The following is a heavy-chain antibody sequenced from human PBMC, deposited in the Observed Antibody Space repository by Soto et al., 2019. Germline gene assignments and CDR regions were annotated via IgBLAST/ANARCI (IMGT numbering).Heavy chain of an antibody. V-gene: IGHV4-59*01. CDR2: TFYSGGT. D-gene: IGHD3-10*01. CDR1: GDSISTYY. Sequence: ETLSLTCTVSGDSISTYYWSWIRQAPGKGLQWIGYTFYSGGTAYNPSLKSRVTMSLDMSKKQISLNLSSVTTADTATYFCARLGDHYGSGSTSCDYWGQGTLVTVSS. J-gene: IGHJ4*02. CDR3: ARLGDHYGSGSTSCDY.